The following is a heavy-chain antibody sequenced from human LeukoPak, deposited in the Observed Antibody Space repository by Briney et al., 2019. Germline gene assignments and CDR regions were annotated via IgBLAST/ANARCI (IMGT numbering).Heavy chain of an antibody. CDR3: ARGGNYYVGDY. CDR2: ISSSGSIR. Sequence: GGSLRLSCAASGLTFSSDEMNWVRQAPGKGLEWVSYISSSGSIRYYADSVKGRFTISRDNAKNSLYLQMNSLRAEDTAVYYCARGGNYYVGDYWGQGTLVTVPS. J-gene: IGHJ4*02. CDR1: GLTFSSDE. V-gene: IGHV3-48*03. D-gene: IGHD3-16*01.